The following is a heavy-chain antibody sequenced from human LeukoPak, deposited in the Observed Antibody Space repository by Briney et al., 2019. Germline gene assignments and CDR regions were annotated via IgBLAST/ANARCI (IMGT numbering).Heavy chain of an antibody. V-gene: IGHV3-7*01. D-gene: IGHD4-17*01. J-gene: IGHJ4*02. CDR2: IKQDGCEK. CDR1: GFTFSSYW. CDR3: AREYGDYPYFDY. Sequence: GGSLRLSCAASGFTFSSYWMIWVRQAPGKGLEWVANIKQDGCEKYYVDSVKGRFTISRDNAKNSLYLQMNSLRAEDTAVYYCAREYGDYPYFDYWGQGTLVTVSS.